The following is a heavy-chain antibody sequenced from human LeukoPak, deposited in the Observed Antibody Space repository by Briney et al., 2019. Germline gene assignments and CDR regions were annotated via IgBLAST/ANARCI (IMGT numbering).Heavy chain of an antibody. CDR1: GFTFSSYA. V-gene: IGHV3-23*01. CDR2: ISGSGGST. D-gene: IGHD3-22*01. J-gene: IGHJ4*02. Sequence: PGGSLRLSCAASGFTFSSYAMSWVRQAPGKGLEWVSAISGSGGSTYYADSVKGRFTISRDNSKNTLYLQMNSLRAEDTAVYYCAKGGSYYYDSSGYLGYWGQGTLVTVSS. CDR3: AKGGSYYYDSSGYLGY.